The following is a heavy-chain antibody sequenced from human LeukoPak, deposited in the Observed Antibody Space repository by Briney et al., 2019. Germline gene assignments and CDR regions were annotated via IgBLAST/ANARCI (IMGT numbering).Heavy chain of an antibody. V-gene: IGHV3-74*01. CDR3: ARDFNYNAGSYYGYFDY. J-gene: IGHJ4*02. CDR1: GFSFRFYW. CDR2: IHTDASGA. D-gene: IGHD3-10*01. Sequence: GGSLRLSCATSGFSFRFYWMHWVRQAPGKGLEWVSCIHTDASGATYADSVEGRFTISRDDAKNTLYLQMNSLSVEDAAVYYCARDFNYNAGSYYGYFDYWGQGSLVTVSS.